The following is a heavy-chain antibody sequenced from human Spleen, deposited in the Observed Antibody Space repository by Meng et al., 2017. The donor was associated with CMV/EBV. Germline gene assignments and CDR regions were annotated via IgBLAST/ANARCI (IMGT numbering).Heavy chain of an antibody. CDR1: GFTFSSYS. V-gene: IGHV3-48*04. D-gene: IGHD2-15*01. J-gene: IGHJ4*02. CDR2: VSSSGSTI. Sequence: GESLKISCEASGFTFSSYSMNWVRQAPGKGLEWVSYVSSSGSTIYYADSVKGRFTISRDNAKNSVYLQMFSLRVEDTAFYYCARVAAAAIALDCWGQGTLVTVSS. CDR3: ARVAAAAIALDC.